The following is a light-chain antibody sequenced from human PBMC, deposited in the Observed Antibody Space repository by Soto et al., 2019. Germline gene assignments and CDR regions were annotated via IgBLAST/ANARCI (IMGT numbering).Light chain of an antibody. CDR2: GAS. Sequence: EIVLRQSACTLSLSPGERATLSCRASESIDDHLAWYQQKPGQAPRLLIYGASNRATGIPARFSGSGSGTDFTLTISSLEPEDFAVYYCQQYGSSGTFGQGTKVDIK. V-gene: IGKV3-11*01. CDR1: ESIDDH. CDR3: QQYGSSGT. J-gene: IGKJ1*01.